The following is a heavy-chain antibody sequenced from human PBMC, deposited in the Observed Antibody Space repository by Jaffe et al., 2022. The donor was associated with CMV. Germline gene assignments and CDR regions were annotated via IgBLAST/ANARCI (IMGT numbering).Heavy chain of an antibody. J-gene: IGHJ2*01. D-gene: IGHD5-12*01. V-gene: IGHV2-70*01. CDR3: ARIKDGYNSYNWYFDL. CDR2: IDWDDDK. CDR1: GFSLSTSGMC. Sequence: QVTLRESGPALVKPTQTLTLTCTFSGFSLSTSGMCVSWIRQPPGKALEWLALIDWDDDKYYSTSLKTRLTISKDTSKNQVVLTMTNMDPVDTATYYCARIKDGYNSYNWYFDLWGRGTLVTVSS.